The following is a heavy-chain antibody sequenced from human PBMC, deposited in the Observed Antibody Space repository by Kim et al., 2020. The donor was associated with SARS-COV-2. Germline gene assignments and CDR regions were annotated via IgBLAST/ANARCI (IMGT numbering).Heavy chain of an antibody. CDR2: ISGSSGRT. CDR1: GFTFSTYA. J-gene: IGHJ4*02. D-gene: IGHD6-19*01. Sequence: GGSLRLSCAASGFTFSTYALTWVRQAPGKGLEWVSGISGSSGRTYYADSVKGRFTISTDTSKNTLYLQMKSLRAEDTAVYFCAKDGGGCYTGGWYYFDHWGQGTLVTVSS. CDR3: AKDGGGCYTGGWYYFDH. V-gene: IGHV3-23*01.